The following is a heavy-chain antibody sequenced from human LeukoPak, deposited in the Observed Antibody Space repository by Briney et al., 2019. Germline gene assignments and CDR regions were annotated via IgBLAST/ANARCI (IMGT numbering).Heavy chain of an antibody. Sequence: GGSLRLSCAASGFTFSNYAMSWARQAPGKGLEWVSAIGGSGGSTYYADSVKGRFTISRDNAKNSLYLQMNSLRAEDTAVYYCAREIVVVSKEAWFDPWGQGTLVTVSS. CDR1: GFTFSNYA. J-gene: IGHJ5*02. V-gene: IGHV3-23*01. CDR2: IGGSGGST. D-gene: IGHD2-21*01. CDR3: AREIVVVSKEAWFDP.